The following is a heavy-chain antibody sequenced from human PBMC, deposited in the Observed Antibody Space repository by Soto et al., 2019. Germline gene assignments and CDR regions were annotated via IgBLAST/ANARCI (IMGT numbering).Heavy chain of an antibody. CDR1: GFTFSTNG. Sequence: QVQLVESEGGVVQPGRSLRLSCAASGFTFSTNGMHWVRQAPGKGLEWVAIISYDGSQKYYADSVKGRLTISRDNSRNTLYLQMNSLRAEDTAVYYCAKDRVESGLGEVDYWGQGTLVTVSS. V-gene: IGHV3-30*18. D-gene: IGHD3-16*01. J-gene: IGHJ4*02. CDR2: ISYDGSQK. CDR3: AKDRVESGLGEVDY.